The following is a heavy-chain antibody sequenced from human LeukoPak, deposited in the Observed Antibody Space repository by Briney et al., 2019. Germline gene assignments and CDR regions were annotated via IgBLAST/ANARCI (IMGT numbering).Heavy chain of an antibody. CDR3: ATLGSGWYYFDY. D-gene: IGHD6-19*01. J-gene: IGHJ4*02. CDR1: GYTLTELS. Sequence: VSVKVSCKVSGYTLTELSMHWVRQAPGKGLEWMGGFDPEDGETIYAQKFQGRVTMTEDTSTDTAYMELSSLRSEDTAVYYCATLGSGWYYFDYWGQGTLVTVSS. CDR2: FDPEDGET. V-gene: IGHV1-24*01.